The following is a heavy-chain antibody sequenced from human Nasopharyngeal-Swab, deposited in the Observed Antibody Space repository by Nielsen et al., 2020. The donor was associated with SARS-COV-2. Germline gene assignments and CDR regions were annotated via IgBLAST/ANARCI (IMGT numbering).Heavy chain of an antibody. J-gene: IGHJ4*02. CDR3: ARDFGEYYYDSSGSRFDY. CDR1: GFTFSSYA. CDR2: ISGSGGST. Sequence: GESLKISCAASGFTFSSYAMSWVRQAPGKGLEWVSAISGSGGSTYYADSVKGRFTISRDNSKNTLYLQMNSLRAEDTAVYYCARDFGEYYYDSSGSRFDYWGQGTLVTVSS. V-gene: IGHV3-23*01. D-gene: IGHD3-22*01.